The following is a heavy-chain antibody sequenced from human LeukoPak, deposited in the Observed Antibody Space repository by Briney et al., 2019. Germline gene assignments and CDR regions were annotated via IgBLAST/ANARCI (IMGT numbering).Heavy chain of an antibody. CDR2: ISYDGSNK. J-gene: IGHJ4*02. Sequence: GGSLRLSCAASGFTFSSYAMHWVRQAPGKRLEWVAVISYDGSNKYYADSVKGRFTISRDNSKNTLYLQMNSLRAEDTAVYYCARDSHYYDSSGYYRGYFDYWGQGTLVTASS. V-gene: IGHV3-30*04. CDR3: ARDSHYYDSSGYYRGYFDY. CDR1: GFTFSSYA. D-gene: IGHD3-22*01.